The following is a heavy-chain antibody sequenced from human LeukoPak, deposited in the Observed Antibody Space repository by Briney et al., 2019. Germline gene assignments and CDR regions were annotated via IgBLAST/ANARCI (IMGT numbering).Heavy chain of an antibody. J-gene: IGHJ5*02. CDR3: ASVRGYSSGWYASGFDP. CDR1: GGSISSSSYY. D-gene: IGHD6-19*01. Sequence: SETLSLTCTVSGGSISSSSYYWGWIRQPPGKGPEWIGSIYYSGSTNYNPSLKSRVTVSLDTSKNQFSLKLTSVTAADTAVYYCASVRGYSSGWYASGFDPWGQGTLVTVSS. V-gene: IGHV4-39*07. CDR2: IYYSGST.